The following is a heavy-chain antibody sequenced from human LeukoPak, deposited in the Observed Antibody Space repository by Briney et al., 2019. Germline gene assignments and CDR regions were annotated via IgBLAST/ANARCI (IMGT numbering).Heavy chain of an antibody. V-gene: IGHV3-33*01. CDR3: ARVAYYYDSSGQFDY. J-gene: IGHJ4*02. CDR1: GFTFSSYG. Sequence: PGGSLRLSCAASGFTFSSYGMHWVRQAPGKGLEWVAVIWYDGSNKYYADSVKGRFTISGDNSKNTLYLQMNNLRAEDTAVYYCARVAYYYDSSGQFDYWGQGTLVTVSS. D-gene: IGHD3-22*01. CDR2: IWYDGSNK.